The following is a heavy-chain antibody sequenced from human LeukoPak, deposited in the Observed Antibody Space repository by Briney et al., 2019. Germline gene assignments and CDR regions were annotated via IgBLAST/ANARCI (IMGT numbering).Heavy chain of an antibody. CDR3: ARESDYYDSSGHNVPFDY. J-gene: IGHJ4*02. CDR1: GYTFTGYY. V-gene: IGHV1-2*02. D-gene: IGHD3-22*01. CDR2: INPNSGGT. Sequence: ASVKVSCKASGYTFTGYYMHWVRQAPGQGLEWMGWINPNSGGTNYAQKFQGRVTMTRDTSISTAYMELSRLRSDDTAVYYCARESDYYDSSGHNVPFDYWGQGTLVTVSS.